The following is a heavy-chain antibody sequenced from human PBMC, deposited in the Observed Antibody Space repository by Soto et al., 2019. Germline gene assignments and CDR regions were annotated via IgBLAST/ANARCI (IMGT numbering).Heavy chain of an antibody. CDR3: ARPQGNYFDY. Sequence: QVQLVQSGVEVQRPGASVKVSCKASGDTLSTYGITWVRQAPGQGLEWMGWINAYTGDTHYAQKFQGRVTMTTDTSTSTTYMELSSLSSGDTAVYYCARPQGNYFDYWGQGTLVTVSS. CDR2: INAYTGDT. CDR1: GDTLSTYG. J-gene: IGHJ4*02. V-gene: IGHV1-18*01.